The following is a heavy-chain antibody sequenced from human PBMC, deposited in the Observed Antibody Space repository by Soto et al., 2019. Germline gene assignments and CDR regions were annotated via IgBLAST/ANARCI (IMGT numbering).Heavy chain of an antibody. V-gene: IGHV6-1*01. D-gene: IGHD4-17*01. CDR3: ARYPAEAVTTLYYFDY. J-gene: IGHJ4*02. CDR2: TYYRSKWYN. CDR1: GDSVSSNSAA. Sequence: PSQTLSLTCAISGDSVSSNSAAWNWIRQSPSRGLEWLGRTYYRSKWYNDYAVSVKSRITINPDTSKNQFSLQLNSVTPEDTAVYYCARYPAEAVTTLYYFDYWGQGTLVTVSS.